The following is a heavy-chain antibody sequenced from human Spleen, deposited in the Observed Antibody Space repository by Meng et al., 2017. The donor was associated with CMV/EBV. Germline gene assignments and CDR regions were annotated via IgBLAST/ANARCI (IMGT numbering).Heavy chain of an antibody. CDR3: ARERLYQPLWGDALDI. D-gene: IGHD2-2*01. CDR1: GVSVSSKY. CDR2: ISSSRSYI. V-gene: IGHV3-21*01. J-gene: IGHJ3*02. Sequence: GESLKISCAASGVSVSSKYMSWVRQAPGKGLEWVSSISSSRSYINYADSVKGRVTISRDNAKSSLYLQMNRLRAGDTAVYYCARERLYQPLWGDALDIWGQGTMVTVSS.